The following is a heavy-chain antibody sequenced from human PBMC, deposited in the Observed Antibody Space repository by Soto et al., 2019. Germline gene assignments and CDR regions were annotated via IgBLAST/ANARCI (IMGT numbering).Heavy chain of an antibody. CDR3: SKGLWTVGHCSGGSCYDGMDV. V-gene: IGHV1-2*02. D-gene: IGHD2-15*01. Sequence: QVQLVQSGAEVKKPGASVKVSCEASGYTFIGFHLHWVRQAPGQGLEWVGWINPNSGATYYAQKFQGRVTMTRDTSINTVYMDLSRLTSDDTAVYYCSKGLWTVGHCSGGSCYDGMDVWGQGTTVTVSS. CDR2: INPNSGAT. J-gene: IGHJ6*02. CDR1: GYTFIGFH.